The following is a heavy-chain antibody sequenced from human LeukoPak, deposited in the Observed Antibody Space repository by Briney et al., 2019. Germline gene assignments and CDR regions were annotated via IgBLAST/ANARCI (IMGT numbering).Heavy chain of an antibody. D-gene: IGHD2-2*01. CDR2: INHSGST. V-gene: IGHV4-34*01. CDR1: GGSFSGYY. Sequence: SETLSLTCAVYGGSFSGYYWSWIRQPPGKGLEWIGEINHSGSTNYNPSLKSRVTISVDTSKNQFSLKLSSVTAADTAVYYCARVVVGGSSTGYKWRVAYYYYGMDVWGKGTTVTVSS. J-gene: IGHJ6*04. CDR3: ARVVVGGSSTGYKWRVAYYYYGMDV.